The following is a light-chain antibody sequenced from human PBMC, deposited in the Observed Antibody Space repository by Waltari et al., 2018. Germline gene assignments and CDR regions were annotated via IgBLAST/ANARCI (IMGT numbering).Light chain of an antibody. CDR1: QSVLYSSNNKNY. J-gene: IGKJ5*01. CDR2: WAS. Sequence: DIVMTQSPDSLAVSLGERAPIHCTSSQSVLYSSNNKNYLAWYQQKPGQPPKLLIYWASTRESGVPDRFSGSGSGTDFTLTISSLQAEDVAVYYCQQYYSTPITFGQGTRLEIK. CDR3: QQYYSTPIT. V-gene: IGKV4-1*01.